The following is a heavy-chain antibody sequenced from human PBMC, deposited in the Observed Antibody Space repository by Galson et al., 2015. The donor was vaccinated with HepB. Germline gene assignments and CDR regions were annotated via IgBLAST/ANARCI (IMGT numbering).Heavy chain of an antibody. J-gene: IGHJ4*02. CDR2: INHSGST. D-gene: IGHD3-22*01. CDR3: ARGRYYDNSGRFYFDY. V-gene: IGHV4-34*01. Sequence: SLTCAVYGGSFSGYYWSWIRQPPGKGLEWIGEINHSGSTNYNPSLKSRVTISVDTSKNQFSLKLRSVTAADTAMYYCARGRYYDNSGRFYFDYWGQGTLVTVSS. CDR1: GGSFSGYY.